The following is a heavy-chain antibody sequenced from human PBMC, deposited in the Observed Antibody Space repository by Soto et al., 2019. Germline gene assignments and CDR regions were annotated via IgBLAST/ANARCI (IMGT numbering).Heavy chain of an antibody. D-gene: IGHD2-2*02. CDR3: ARQTYCSSTRCYTVDS. CDR2: IYLDDSDT. V-gene: IGHV5-51*01. J-gene: IGHJ4*02. CDR1: GYSFTSYC. Sequence: GESLKIFCKGSGYSFTSYCIGWLRQMLGKDLEWMEIIYLDDSDTRYSPSFQVHVTISADKSISTDYLQWHSLKAWDAAMYYCARQTYCSSTRCYTVDSWGQGTPVNVS.